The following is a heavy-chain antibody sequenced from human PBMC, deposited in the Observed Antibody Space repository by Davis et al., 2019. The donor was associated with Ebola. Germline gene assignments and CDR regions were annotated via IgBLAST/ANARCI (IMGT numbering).Heavy chain of an antibody. J-gene: IGHJ4*02. D-gene: IGHD6-6*01. V-gene: IGHV4-34*01. CDR1: AGSFSAYY. CDR3: ARRSSSSFDY. Sequence: MPGGSLRLSCAVYAGSFSAYYWSWIRQPPGEGLEWIGEINHSGSTYYNPSLKSRVTISVDTSKNQFSLKLSSVTAADTAVYYCARRSSSSFDYWGQGTLVTVSS. CDR2: INHSGST.